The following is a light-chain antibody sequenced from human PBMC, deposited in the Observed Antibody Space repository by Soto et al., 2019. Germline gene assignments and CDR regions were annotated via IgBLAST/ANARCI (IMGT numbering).Light chain of an antibody. V-gene: IGKV3-15*01. CDR2: GAS. CDR3: HQYNNWWT. J-gene: IGKJ1*01. Sequence: ERVMTQSPATLSVSPGERATLSCRASQTVSTSLAWYQQKPGRAPRLLIYGASTRASGVPARFSGSGSGTEFTLTISSLQSEDSAVYYCHQYNNWWTFGQGTKV. CDR1: QTVSTS.